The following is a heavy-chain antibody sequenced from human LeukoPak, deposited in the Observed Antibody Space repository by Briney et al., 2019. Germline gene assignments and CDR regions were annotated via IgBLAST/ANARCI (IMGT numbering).Heavy chain of an antibody. D-gene: IGHD4-11*01. J-gene: IGHJ6*03. CDR1: GGSISSHY. Sequence: SETLSLTCTVSGGSISSHYWSWIRQPPGKGLEWIGYIYYSGSTNYNPSLKSRVTISVDTSKNHFSLKLSSVTAADTAVYYCASDKADYSNYNYYYYMDVWGKGTTVTVSS. CDR3: ASDKADYSNYNYYYYMDV. CDR2: IYYSGST. V-gene: IGHV4-59*11.